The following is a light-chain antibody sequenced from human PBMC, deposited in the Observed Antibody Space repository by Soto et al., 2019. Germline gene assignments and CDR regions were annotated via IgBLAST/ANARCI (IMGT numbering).Light chain of an antibody. CDR1: SSDVGAYNY. V-gene: IGLV2-8*01. CDR2: EVT. J-gene: IGLJ1*01. Sequence: QSALTQPPSASGSPGQSVTISCTGTSSDVGAYNYVSWYQQHPGKAPKLMIYEVTKRPSGVPDRFSGSKSGNTASLTVSGLQAEDDADYYCSSYAGSNILYVFGTGTKVTVL. CDR3: SSYAGSNILYV.